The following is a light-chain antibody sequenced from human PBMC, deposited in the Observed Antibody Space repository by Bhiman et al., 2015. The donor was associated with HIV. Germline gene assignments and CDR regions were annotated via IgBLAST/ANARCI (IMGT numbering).Light chain of an antibody. CDR2: ENN. Sequence: QSVLTQPPSVSAAPGQKVTISCSGSSSNIGNNYVSWYQQLPGTAPKLLIYENNKRPSGIPDRFSGSKSGTSATLGITGLQTGDEADYYCGTWDSSLSAGVFGTGTKVHRP. CDR1: SSNIGNNY. V-gene: IGLV1-51*02. J-gene: IGLJ1*01. CDR3: GTWDSSLSAGV.